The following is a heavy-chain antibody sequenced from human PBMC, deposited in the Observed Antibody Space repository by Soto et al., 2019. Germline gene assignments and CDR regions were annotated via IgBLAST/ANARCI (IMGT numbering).Heavy chain of an antibody. CDR2: ISAYNGNT. Sequence: QVQLVQSGAEVKKPGASVKVSCKASGYTFTSYGISWVRQAPGQGLEWMGWISAYNGNTNYAQKLQGRVTMTTDTSTSTAYMELRILRSDDTAVYYWARFVVADDYYYYGMDVWGQGTTVTVSS. J-gene: IGHJ6*02. CDR3: ARFVVADDYYYYGMDV. CDR1: GYTFTSYG. D-gene: IGHD6-13*01. V-gene: IGHV1-18*04.